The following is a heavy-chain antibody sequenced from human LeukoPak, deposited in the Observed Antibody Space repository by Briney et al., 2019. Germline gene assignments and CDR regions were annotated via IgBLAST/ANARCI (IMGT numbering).Heavy chain of an antibody. J-gene: IGHJ4*02. CDR3: ASTIFGVVIIGN. D-gene: IGHD3-3*01. V-gene: IGHV1-69*06. CDR2: IIPIFGTA. CDR1: GYTFTGYY. Sequence: SVKVSCKASGYTFTGYYMHWVRQAPGQGLEWMGGIIPIFGTANYAQKFQGRVTITADKSTSTAYMELSSLRSEDTAVYYCASTIFGVVIIGNWGQGTLVTVSS.